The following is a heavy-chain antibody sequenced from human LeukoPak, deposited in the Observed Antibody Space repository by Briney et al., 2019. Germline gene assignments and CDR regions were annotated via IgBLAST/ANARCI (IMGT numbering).Heavy chain of an antibody. J-gene: IGHJ5*02. CDR3: GPGIAAAGNRFDP. CDR1: GGSISSYY. CDR2: LYYSGST. V-gene: IGHV4-59*01. Sequence: SETLCLTCTVSGGSISSYYWSWIRQPPGKGLEWIGYLYYSGSTNYNPSLESRVTISVDTSKNQFSLKLSSVTAADTAVYYCGPGIAAAGNRFDPWGQGTLVTVSS. D-gene: IGHD6-13*01.